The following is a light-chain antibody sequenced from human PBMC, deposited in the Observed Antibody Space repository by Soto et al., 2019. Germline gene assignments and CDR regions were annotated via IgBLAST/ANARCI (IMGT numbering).Light chain of an antibody. CDR1: QDISVD. V-gene: IGKV1-27*01. Sequence: DIQMTQSPSSLSASVGDRVTITCRASQDISVDLAWYQQKPGKVPKLLIYSASTLQSGVPSRFSGSASGTDFTLTISSLQPEDVATYFCQKFNTAPLTFGQGTRLEIK. CDR2: SAS. CDR3: QKFNTAPLT. J-gene: IGKJ5*01.